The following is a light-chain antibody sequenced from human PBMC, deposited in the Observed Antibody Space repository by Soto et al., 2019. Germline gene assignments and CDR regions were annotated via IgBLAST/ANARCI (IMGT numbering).Light chain of an antibody. Sequence: NFMLTQPHSVSESPGKTVTISCTRSSGSIASNYVHLYQQRPGSSPTTVIYEDNQRPSGVPDRFSGSIDSSSNSASLTISGLKTEDEADYYCQSYDSSSWVFGGGTKLTVL. J-gene: IGLJ3*02. CDR2: EDN. CDR3: QSYDSSSWV. V-gene: IGLV6-57*01. CDR1: SGSIASNY.